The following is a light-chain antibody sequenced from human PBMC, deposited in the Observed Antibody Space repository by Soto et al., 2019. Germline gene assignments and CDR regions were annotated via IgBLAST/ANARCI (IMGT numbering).Light chain of an antibody. J-gene: IGKJ1*01. CDR2: AAS. Sequence: DIQMTQSPSSVSASVGDRVTITCRASQAISTWLAWYQQKPGKAPKLLIYAASNLQTGVPSRFSGSGYGTDFTLTFGSLQPEDFATYYCQQANSFPRTFGQGTKVEIK. CDR3: QQANSFPRT. V-gene: IGKV1D-12*01. CDR1: QAISTW.